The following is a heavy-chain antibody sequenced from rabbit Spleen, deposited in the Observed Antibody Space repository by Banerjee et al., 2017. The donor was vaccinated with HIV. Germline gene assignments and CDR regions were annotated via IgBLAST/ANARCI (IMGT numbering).Heavy chain of an antibody. D-gene: IGHD1-1*01. V-gene: IGHV1S40*01. CDR2: IWTTSGST. J-gene: IGHJ4*01. CDR3: ARDLVAVIGWNFNL. CDR1: GFSFSSSYY. Sequence: QQLVESGGGLVKPGASLTLTCTASGFSFSSSYYMCWVRQAPGKGLEWIACIWTTSGSTDYASWAKGRFTISKPSSTTVTLQMTSLTAADTATYFCARDLVAVIGWNFNLWGPGTLVTVS.